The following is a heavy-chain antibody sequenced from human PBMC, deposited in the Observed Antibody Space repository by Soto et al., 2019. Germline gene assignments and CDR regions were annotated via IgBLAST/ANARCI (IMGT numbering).Heavy chain of an antibody. V-gene: IGHV3-30*18. CDR1: GFTFSSYG. Sequence: QVQLVESGGGVVQPGRSLRLSCAASGFTFSSYGMHWVRQAPGTGLEWVAVISYDGSNKYYADSVKGRFTISRDNSKNSLFLQMNSLRAEDTAVYYCAKDKAAMANYYYYGMDVWGKGTTVTVAS. CDR3: AKDKAAMANYYYYGMDV. D-gene: IGHD5-18*01. CDR2: ISYDGSNK. J-gene: IGHJ6*04.